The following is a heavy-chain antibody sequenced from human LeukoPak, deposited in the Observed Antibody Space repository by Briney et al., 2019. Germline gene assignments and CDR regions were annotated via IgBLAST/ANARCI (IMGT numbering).Heavy chain of an antibody. CDR3: ASNYYGSWSLDY. Sequence: SETLSLTCTVSGGSISSYYWSWIRQPPGKGLEWIGYIYYSGSTNYNPSLKSRVTISVDTSKNQFSLKLSSVTAADTAVYYCASNYYGSWSLDYWGQGNLVTVSS. CDR2: IYYSGST. D-gene: IGHD3-10*01. CDR1: GGSISSYY. V-gene: IGHV4-59*08. J-gene: IGHJ4*02.